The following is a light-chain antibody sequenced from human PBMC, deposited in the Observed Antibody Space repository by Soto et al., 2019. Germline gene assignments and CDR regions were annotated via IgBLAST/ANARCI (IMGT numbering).Light chain of an antibody. V-gene: IGLV1-40*01. CDR3: QSYDSSLSAR. J-gene: IGLJ3*02. Sequence: QSVLTQPPSVSGAPGQRVTISCTGSSSNIGAGYDVHWYQQLPGTAPKLLIYGNSNRPSGVPDRFSGSKSGTSASLAITGLQAEDEADYDCQSYDSSLSARFGGGTQLTVL. CDR1: SSNIGAGYD. CDR2: GNS.